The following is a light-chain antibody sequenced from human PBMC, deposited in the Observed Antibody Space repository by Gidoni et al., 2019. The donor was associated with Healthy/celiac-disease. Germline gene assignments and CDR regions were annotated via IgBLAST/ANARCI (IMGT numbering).Light chain of an antibody. CDR1: QRVLYSSNNKNY. J-gene: IGKJ1*01. CDR3: QQYYSTPVT. CDR2: WAS. V-gene: IGKV4-1*01. Sequence: DIVMTQSPDSLAVSLGERATINCKSSQRVLYSSNNKNYLAWYQQTPGQPPKLLIYWASTREAGVPDRFSGSGSGTDFTLTISSRQAEDVAVYYCQQYYSTPVTFGQGTKVEIK.